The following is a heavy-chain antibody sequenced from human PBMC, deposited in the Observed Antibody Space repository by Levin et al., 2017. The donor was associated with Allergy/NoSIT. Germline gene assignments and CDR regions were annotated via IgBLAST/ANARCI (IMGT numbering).Heavy chain of an antibody. Sequence: GESLKISCAASGFTFSNYAMNWVRQAPGKGLEWVSVVGGSGSVTYYADSVKGRFTISRDNSKNTLYLQMNSLRVEDTAVYYCAKDVRSGGNAIDYWGQGTLVTVSS. D-gene: IGHD3-16*01. CDR2: VGGSGSVT. J-gene: IGHJ4*02. CDR3: AKDVRSGGNAIDY. V-gene: IGHV3-23*01. CDR1: GFTFSNYA.